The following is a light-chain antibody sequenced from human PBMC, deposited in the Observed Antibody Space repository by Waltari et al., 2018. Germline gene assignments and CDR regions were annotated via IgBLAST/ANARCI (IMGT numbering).Light chain of an antibody. CDR3: QQYNNWPPWT. V-gene: IGKV3-15*01. J-gene: IGKJ1*01. CDR1: QSVSSN. CDR2: GAS. Sequence: EIVMTQSPATLSVSPGDRATLSCRASQSVSSNLAWYQQKPGQAPRLLIYGASTSATGIPARFSGSGSGTGFTLTISSLQSEDFAVYYCQQYNNWPPWTFGQGTKVEIK.